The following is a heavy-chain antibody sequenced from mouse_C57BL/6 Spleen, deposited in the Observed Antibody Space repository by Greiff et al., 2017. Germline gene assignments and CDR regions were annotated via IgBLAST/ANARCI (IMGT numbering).Heavy chain of an antibody. V-gene: IGHV7-3*01. CDR3: ERCKGKGFDY. J-gene: IGHJ2*01. Sequence: EVHLVESGRGLVQPGASLSLSCAASGFTFTDSCMSWVSQPPGKALEWLGCIRHKANGYTTKYSASVKDRLTISRAYCQGSLHLQMNATRAEASATYDCERCKGKGFDYWGQGTTLTVSS. CDR1: GFTFTDSC. CDR2: IRHKANGYTT.